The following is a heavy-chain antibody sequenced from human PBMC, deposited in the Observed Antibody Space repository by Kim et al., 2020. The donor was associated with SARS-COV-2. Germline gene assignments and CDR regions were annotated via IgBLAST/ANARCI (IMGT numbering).Heavy chain of an antibody. D-gene: IGHD6-19*01. CDR1: GCIFGRSA. V-gene: IGHV3-43*02. Sequence: GGSLRLSCAASGCIFGRSAMYWVCQALRTGLELVSRISGACVSRYSADTSMGRLTIFIDHNRNSLYLQLDSLRTEDTALYYCAKGDQWLIRIWGQGTLVTVSS. J-gene: IGHJ1*01. CDR3: AKGDQWLIRI. CDR2: ISGACVSR.